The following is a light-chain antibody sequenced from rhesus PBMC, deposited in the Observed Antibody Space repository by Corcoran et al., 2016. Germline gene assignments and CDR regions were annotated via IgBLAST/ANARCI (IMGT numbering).Light chain of an antibody. CDR3: LQYSSSPFT. Sequence: DIQMTQSPSSLSASVGDKVTITCHASQGISSWLDWYQQKPGKAPKHLIYKASSLQSGVPSRFSGSGTGTDFTLNISSLQTEDFATYYCLQYSSSPFTFGPGTKLDIK. V-gene: IGKV1-22*01. CDR1: QGISSW. CDR2: KAS. J-gene: IGKJ3*01.